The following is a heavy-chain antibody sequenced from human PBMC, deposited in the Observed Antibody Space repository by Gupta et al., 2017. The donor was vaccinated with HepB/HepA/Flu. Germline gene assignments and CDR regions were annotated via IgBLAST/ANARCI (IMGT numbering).Heavy chain of an antibody. J-gene: IGHJ6*03. Sequence: QVQLVESGGGVVQPGRSLRLSCASSGFTFSIYGMHWVRPAPGKGLEWVAVISYDGSNKYYADSVKGRFTISRDNSKNTLYLQMNSLRAEDTAVYYCAKTESCTPGDYYYYYYMDVWGKGTTVTVSS. CDR3: AKTESCTPGDYYYYYYMDV. D-gene: IGHD2-15*01. CDR1: GFTFSIYG. V-gene: IGHV3-30*18. CDR2: ISYDGSNK.